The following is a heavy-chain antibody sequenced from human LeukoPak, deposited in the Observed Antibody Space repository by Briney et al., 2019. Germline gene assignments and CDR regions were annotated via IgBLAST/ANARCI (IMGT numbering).Heavy chain of an antibody. V-gene: IGHV3-30*02. CDR2: IRYDGSNK. Sequence: GGSLRLSCAASGFTFSSYGMHWVRQAPGKGLEWVAFIRYDGSNKYYADSVKGRFTISRDNSENTLYLQMNSLRAEDTAVYYCAKDRRYCSSTSCYGPRQFDPWGQGTLVTVSS. CDR3: AKDRRYCSSTSCYGPRQFDP. J-gene: IGHJ5*02. D-gene: IGHD2-2*01. CDR1: GFTFSSYG.